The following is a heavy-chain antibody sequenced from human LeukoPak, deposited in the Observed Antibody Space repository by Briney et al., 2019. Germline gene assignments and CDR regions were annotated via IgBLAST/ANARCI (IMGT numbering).Heavy chain of an antibody. Sequence: ASVKVSCKASGYTFTSYGISWVRQAPGQGLEWMGWINPNSGGTNYAQKFQGRVTMTRDTSISTAYMELSRLRSDDTAVYYCAETDYYEDAFDIWGQGTMVTVSS. J-gene: IGHJ3*02. D-gene: IGHD3-22*01. CDR3: AETDYYEDAFDI. CDR2: INPNSGGT. V-gene: IGHV1-2*02. CDR1: GYTFTSYG.